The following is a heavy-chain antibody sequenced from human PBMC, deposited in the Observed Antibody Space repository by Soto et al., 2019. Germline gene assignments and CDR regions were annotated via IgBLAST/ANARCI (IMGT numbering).Heavy chain of an antibody. J-gene: IGHJ4*02. V-gene: IGHV3-21*01. CDR3: ARESEDLTSNFDY. Sequence: GGSLRLSCAASGFTFTRYSMNWVRQAPGKGLEWVSSISITTNYIYYGDSMKGRFTISRDNAKNSLYLEMNSLRAEDTAVYYCARESEDLTSNFDYWGQGTLVTDSS. CDR2: ISITTNYI. CDR1: GFTFTRYS.